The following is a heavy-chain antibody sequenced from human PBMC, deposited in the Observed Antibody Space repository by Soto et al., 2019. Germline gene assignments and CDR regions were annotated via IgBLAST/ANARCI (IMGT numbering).Heavy chain of an antibody. CDR3: ARVSDRYDYVWGSYLDY. CDR2: TRNKANSYTT. J-gene: IGHJ4*02. CDR1: GFTFSDHY. Sequence: PGGSLRLSCAASGFTFSDHYMDWVRQAPGKGLEWVGRTRNKANSYTTEYAASVKGRFTISRDDSKNSLYLQMNSLKTEDTAVYYCARVSDRYDYVWGSYLDYWGQGTLVTVSS. V-gene: IGHV3-72*01. D-gene: IGHD3-16*01.